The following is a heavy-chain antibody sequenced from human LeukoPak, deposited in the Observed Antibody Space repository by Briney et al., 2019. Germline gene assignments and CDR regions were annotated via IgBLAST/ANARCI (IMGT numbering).Heavy chain of an antibody. CDR3: ARERYYYDSSDYYPVDAFDI. V-gene: IGHV4-59*01. D-gene: IGHD3-22*01. Sequence: SETLSLTCTVSGGSISSYYWSWIRQPPGRGLEWIGYIYYSGSTNYNPSLQSRVTISVDTSKNQFSLKLSSVTAADTAVYYCARERYYYDSSDYYPVDAFDIWGQGTMVTVSS. CDR1: GGSISSYY. CDR2: IYYSGST. J-gene: IGHJ3*02.